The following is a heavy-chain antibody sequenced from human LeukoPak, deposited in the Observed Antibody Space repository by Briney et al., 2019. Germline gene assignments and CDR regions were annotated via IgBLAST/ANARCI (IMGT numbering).Heavy chain of an antibody. CDR2: IRNKAYSYAT. D-gene: IGHD3-10*01. J-gene: IGHJ4*02. V-gene: IGHV3-73*01. CDR1: GFTLSGST. Sequence: GGSLKLSCAASGFTLSGSTMHWVRQASGKGLEWVGRIRNKAYSYATAYAASVKGRFTISRDDSKNTAYLQMINLKTEDTAVYYCSGSWTYYFGPGSFRWGQGTLVTVSS. CDR3: SGSWTYYFGPGSFR.